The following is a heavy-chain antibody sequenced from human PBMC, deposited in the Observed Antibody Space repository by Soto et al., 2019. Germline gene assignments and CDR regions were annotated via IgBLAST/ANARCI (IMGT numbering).Heavy chain of an antibody. V-gene: IGHV3-23*01. D-gene: IGHD5-18*01. Sequence: PGGSLRLSCAASGFIFSNYPMNWVRQAPGKGLDWVSTISNSADTYYPDSVKGRFTISRDNSKNTLYLQMNSLRAEDTAVYYCAKGDTAMAIYLHFDCWGQGTLVTVSS. CDR2: ISNSADT. J-gene: IGHJ4*02. CDR3: AKGDTAMAIYLHFDC. CDR1: GFIFSNYP.